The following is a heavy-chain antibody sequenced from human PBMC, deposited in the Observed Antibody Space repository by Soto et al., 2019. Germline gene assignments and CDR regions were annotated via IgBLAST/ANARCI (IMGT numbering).Heavy chain of an antibody. Sequence: PGGSLRLSCAASGFTFSSYGMHWVRQAPGKGLEWVAFISYDESNKYYADSVKGRFTISRDNSRTTLYLQMNSLRAEDTAVYFCAKRRHVLRFLEWSAGREAWGHMTKVTV. CDR1: GFTFSSYG. D-gene: IGHD3-3*01. CDR3: AKRRHVLRFLEWSAGREA. V-gene: IGHV3-30*18. J-gene: IGHJ6*02. CDR2: ISYDESNK.